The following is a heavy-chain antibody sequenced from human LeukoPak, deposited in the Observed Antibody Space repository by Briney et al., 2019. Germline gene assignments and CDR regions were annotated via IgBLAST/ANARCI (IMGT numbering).Heavy chain of an antibody. CDR1: GFTFSSYG. J-gene: IGHJ4*02. D-gene: IGHD3-3*01. Sequence: GGSLRLSCAASGFTFSSYGMHWVRQAPGKGLEWVSAISGSGGKTYYADSVKGRFTISRDNSKNTLYLQMNSLKGEDTAVYYCAKDEYDDFWSGPEYWGRGTLVAVSS. V-gene: IGHV3-23*01. CDR3: AKDEYDDFWSGPEY. CDR2: ISGSGGKT.